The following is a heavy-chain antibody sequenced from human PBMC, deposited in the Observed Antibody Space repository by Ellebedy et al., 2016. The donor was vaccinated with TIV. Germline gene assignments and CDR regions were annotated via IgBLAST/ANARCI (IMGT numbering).Heavy chain of an antibody. CDR3: ARLKVDYGSGSL. D-gene: IGHD3-10*01. V-gene: IGHV3-74*01. CDR1: GFTFSSYW. Sequence: GGSLRLSXAASGFTFSSYWMHWVRQAPGKGLVWVSRINSDGSSTSYADSVKGRFTISRDNAKNTLYLQMNSLRAEDTAVYYCARLKVDYGSGSLWGQGTLVTVSS. J-gene: IGHJ4*02. CDR2: INSDGSST.